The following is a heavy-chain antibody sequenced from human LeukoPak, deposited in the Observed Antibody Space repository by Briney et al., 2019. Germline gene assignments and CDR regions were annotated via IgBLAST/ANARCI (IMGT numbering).Heavy chain of an antibody. CDR3: ARGRRIVATISVYYYMDV. CDR1: GYTFTSYD. V-gene: IGHV1-8*01. CDR2: MNPNSGNT. J-gene: IGHJ6*03. Sequence: ASVKVSCKASGYTFTSYDINWVRQATGQGLEWMGWMNPNSGNTGYAQKFQGRVTMTSNTSISTAYMELSSLRSEDTAVYYCARGRRIVATISVYYYMDVWGKGTTVTVSS. D-gene: IGHD5-12*01.